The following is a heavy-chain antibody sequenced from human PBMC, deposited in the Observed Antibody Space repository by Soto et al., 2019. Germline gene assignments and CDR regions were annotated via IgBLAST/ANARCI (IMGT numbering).Heavy chain of an antibody. CDR1: GGSFSGYY. Sequence: SETLSLTCAVYGGSFSGYYWSWIRQPPGKGLEWIGEINHSGSTNYNPSLKSRVTISVDTSKNQSSLKLSSVTAADTAVYYCASTRSGYDFYYYGMDVWGQGTTDTVSS. CDR2: INHSGST. CDR3: ASTRSGYDFYYYGMDV. D-gene: IGHD5-12*01. J-gene: IGHJ6*02. V-gene: IGHV4-34*01.